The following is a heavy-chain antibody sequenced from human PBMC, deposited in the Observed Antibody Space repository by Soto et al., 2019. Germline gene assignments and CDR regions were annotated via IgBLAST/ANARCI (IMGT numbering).Heavy chain of an antibody. CDR2: INRDGSSR. V-gene: IGHV3-74*01. D-gene: IGHD6-13*01. CDR1: GFTLSIYW. J-gene: IGHJ4*02. CDR3: VRDPAPAGWYDY. Sequence: LRLSCAASGFTLSIYWMHWVRQAPGKGLEWVSRINRDGSSRTYADSVKGRFTISRDSAKNTLYLEMNNLRVEDTAVYHCVRDPAPAGWYDYWGQGTLGTVSS.